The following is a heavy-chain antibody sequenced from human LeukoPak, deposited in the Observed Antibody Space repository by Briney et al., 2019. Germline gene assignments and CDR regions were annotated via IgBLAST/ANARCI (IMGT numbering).Heavy chain of an antibody. CDR3: ARGGDITIVGVVVFAY. Sequence: PGGSLRLSCAASGFTFSSYPMHWVRQAPGKGLEWVAFISYDGSNKYYADSVKGRFTISRDSSKNTLYLQMNSLRAEDTAVCYCARGGDITIVGVVVFAYWGQGAVVSVSS. CDR2: ISYDGSNK. D-gene: IGHD3-3*01. J-gene: IGHJ4*02. CDR1: GFTFSSYP. V-gene: IGHV3-30-3*01.